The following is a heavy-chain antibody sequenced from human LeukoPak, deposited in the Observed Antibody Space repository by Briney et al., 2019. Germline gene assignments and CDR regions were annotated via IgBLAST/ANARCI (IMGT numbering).Heavy chain of an antibody. V-gene: IGHV3-30*04. CDR2: ISYDGSNQ. CDR1: EFTFSNYA. CDR3: ARVSSSSSWYTDLDY. Sequence: GGSLRLSCAASEFTFSNYAMHWVRQAPGKGLEWLAVISYDGSNQYYADSVKGRFTISRDNSKNTLYLQMNSLRAEDTAVYYCARVSSSSSWYTDLDYWGQGTLVTVSS. D-gene: IGHD6-13*01. J-gene: IGHJ4*02.